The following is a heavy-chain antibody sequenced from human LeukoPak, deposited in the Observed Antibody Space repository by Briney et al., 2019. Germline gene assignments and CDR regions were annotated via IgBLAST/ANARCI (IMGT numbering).Heavy chain of an antibody. CDR3: ARWYSSSWYYYYYYYMDV. D-gene: IGHD6-13*01. V-gene: IGHV4-34*01. Sequence: SETLSLTCAVYGGSFSGYYWSWIRQPPGKGLEWIGEINHSGSTNYSPSLKSRVTISVDTSKNQFSLKLSSVTAADTAVYYCARWYSSSWYYYYYYYMDVWGKGTTVTVSS. J-gene: IGHJ6*03. CDR2: INHSGST. CDR1: GGSFSGYY.